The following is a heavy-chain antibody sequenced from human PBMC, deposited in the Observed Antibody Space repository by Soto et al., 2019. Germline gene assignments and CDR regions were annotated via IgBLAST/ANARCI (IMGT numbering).Heavy chain of an antibody. CDR2: ISWNSGSI. V-gene: IGHV3-9*01. D-gene: IGHD3-10*01. CDR1: GFTFDDYA. CDR3: AKDHYGLGGSTFMDV. Sequence: PGGSLRLSCAASGFTFDDYAMHWVRQAPGKGLEWVSGISWNSGSIGYADSVKGRFTISRDNAKNSLYLQMNSLRAEDTALYYCAKDHYGLGGSTFMDVWGKGTTVTVSS. J-gene: IGHJ6*03.